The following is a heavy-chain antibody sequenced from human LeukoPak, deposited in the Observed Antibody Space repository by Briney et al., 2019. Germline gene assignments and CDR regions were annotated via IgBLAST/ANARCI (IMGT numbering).Heavy chain of an antibody. J-gene: IGHJ4*02. CDR1: GYNFNRNG. CDR3: ARDFGDSSGWRPPPMGY. Sequence: ASVKISCNTSGYNFNRNGISWVRQAPGQGLEWMGWISGHKGKTNYAQKFQGRVTMTIDTSTSTAYLELRSPRSDDTAVYYCARDFGDSSGWRPPPMGYWGQGTLVIVSS. CDR2: ISGHKGKT. V-gene: IGHV1-18*01. D-gene: IGHD6-19*01.